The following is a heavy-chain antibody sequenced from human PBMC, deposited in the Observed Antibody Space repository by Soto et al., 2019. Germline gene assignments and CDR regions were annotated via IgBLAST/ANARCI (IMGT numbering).Heavy chain of an antibody. Sequence: QVQLVQSGAEVKKPGSSVKVSCKASGGTFSSYAISWVRQAPGQGLEWMGGIIPIFGTANYAQKFQGRVTITADESTSTAYMELSSLGSEDTAVYYCARVSDTAMVRTPGAFDIWGQGTMVTVSS. V-gene: IGHV1-69*01. CDR2: IIPIFGTA. CDR3: ARVSDTAMVRTPGAFDI. J-gene: IGHJ3*02. D-gene: IGHD5-18*01. CDR1: GGTFSSYA.